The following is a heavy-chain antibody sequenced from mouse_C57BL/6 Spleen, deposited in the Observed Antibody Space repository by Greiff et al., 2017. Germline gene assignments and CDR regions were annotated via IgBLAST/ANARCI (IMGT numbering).Heavy chain of an antibody. CDR2: INPNNGGT. D-gene: IGHD4-1*01. Sequence: EVQLQQSGPELVKPGASVKISCKASGYTFTDYYMNWVKQSHGKSLEWIGDINPNNGGTSYNQKFKGKATLTVDKSSSTAYMELRSLTSEDSAVYYCARVGTGPLDYWGQGTTLTVSS. CDR3: ARVGTGPLDY. V-gene: IGHV1-26*01. J-gene: IGHJ2*01. CDR1: GYTFTDYY.